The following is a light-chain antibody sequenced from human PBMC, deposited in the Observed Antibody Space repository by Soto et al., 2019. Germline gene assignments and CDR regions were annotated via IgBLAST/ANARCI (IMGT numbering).Light chain of an antibody. Sequence: DIQMTQSPSSLAASVGDRVTISCRASQGISNYLAWYQQKPGKVPKLLIYAASTLQSGVSSRFTGGGSGTDCTLTISSLQPEEVATYYCQKYNWLPFTFGPGTKVDIK. CDR1: QGISNY. V-gene: IGKV1-27*01. CDR3: QKYNWLPFT. CDR2: AAS. J-gene: IGKJ3*01.